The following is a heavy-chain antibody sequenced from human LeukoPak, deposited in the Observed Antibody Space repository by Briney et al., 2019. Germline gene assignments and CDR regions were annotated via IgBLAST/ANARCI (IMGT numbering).Heavy chain of an antibody. J-gene: IGHJ4*02. Sequence: ASVKVSCKASGGPFTRYAISWVRQAPGQGLEWMGWINPNSGGTNYAQKFQGRVTMTRDTSISTAYMELSRLRSDDTAVYYCARDRELLWFGEFYFDYWGQGTLVTVSS. D-gene: IGHD3-10*01. CDR1: GGPFTRYA. CDR2: INPNSGGT. CDR3: ARDRELLWFGEFYFDY. V-gene: IGHV1-2*02.